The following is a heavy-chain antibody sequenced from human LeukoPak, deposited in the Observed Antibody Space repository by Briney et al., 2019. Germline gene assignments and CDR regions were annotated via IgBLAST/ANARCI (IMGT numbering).Heavy chain of an antibody. V-gene: IGHV4-4*07. CDR3: AREYKDYDGDGYHLDP. CDR1: GGSFNNYY. J-gene: IGHJ5*02. CDR2: IYTSGNT. D-gene: IGHD3-22*01. Sequence: SETLSLTCTVSGGSFNNYYWGWIRQPAGKGLEWIGRIYTSGNTDYNTSLKSRVTMSIDTSNNHFSLKLTSVTAADTAVYYCAREYKDYDGDGYHLDPWGQGFLVTVSS.